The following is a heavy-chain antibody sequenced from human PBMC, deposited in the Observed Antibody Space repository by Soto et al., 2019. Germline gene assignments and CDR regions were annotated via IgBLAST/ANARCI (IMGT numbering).Heavy chain of an antibody. CDR2: IIPIFGTA. D-gene: IGHD1-7*01. CDR1: GGTFSSYA. Sequence: QVQLVQSGAEVKKPGSSVKVSCKVSGGTFSSYAISWVRQAPGQGLEWMGGIIPIFGTANYAQKFQGRVTIXAXEXXSTAYMELSSLRSEDTAVYYCASVLELHYYYGMDVWGQGTTVTVSS. V-gene: IGHV1-69*12. J-gene: IGHJ6*02. CDR3: ASVLELHYYYGMDV.